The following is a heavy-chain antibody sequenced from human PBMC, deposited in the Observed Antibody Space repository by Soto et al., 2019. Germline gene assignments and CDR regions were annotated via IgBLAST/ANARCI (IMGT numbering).Heavy chain of an antibody. Sequence: SETLSLTCNVSGASISSYNYWGWFRQPPGKGLEWIGGIIYSGDIIYNPSLQSRLTLFVDTSKNQFSLKLSSVTAADTAVYYCARGTLRYSSSWYNWFDPWGQGTLVTVSS. CDR3: ARGTLRYSSSWYNWFDP. J-gene: IGHJ5*02. D-gene: IGHD6-13*01. V-gene: IGHV4-39*07. CDR2: IIYSGDI. CDR1: GASISSYNY.